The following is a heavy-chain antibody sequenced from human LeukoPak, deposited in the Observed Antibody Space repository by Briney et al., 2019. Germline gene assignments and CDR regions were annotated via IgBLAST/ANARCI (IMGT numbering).Heavy chain of an antibody. CDR1: GSSISSGGYY. V-gene: IGHV4-61*08. Sequence: SETLSLTCTVSGSSISSGGYYWSWIRQHPGKGLEWIGYIYYSGSTNYNPSLKSRVTISVDTSKNQFSLKLSSVTAADTAVYYCARHTTMVRGGWFDPWGQGTLVTVSS. CDR3: ARHTTMVRGGWFDP. D-gene: IGHD3-10*01. J-gene: IGHJ5*02. CDR2: IYYSGST.